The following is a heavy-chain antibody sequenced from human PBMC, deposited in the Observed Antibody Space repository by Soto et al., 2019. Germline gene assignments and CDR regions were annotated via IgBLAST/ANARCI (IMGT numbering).Heavy chain of an antibody. D-gene: IGHD2-15*01. CDR1: GFTFSSYD. Sequence: GGSLRLSCAASGFTFSSYDMHWVRQATGKGLEWVSAIGTAGDTYYPGSVKGRFTISRENAKNSLYLQMNSLRAEDTAVYYCARDRYCSGGSCYSGGDYYYYGMDVWGQGTTVTVSS. V-gene: IGHV3-13*01. CDR3: ARDRYCSGGSCYSGGDYYYYGMDV. J-gene: IGHJ6*02. CDR2: IGTAGDT.